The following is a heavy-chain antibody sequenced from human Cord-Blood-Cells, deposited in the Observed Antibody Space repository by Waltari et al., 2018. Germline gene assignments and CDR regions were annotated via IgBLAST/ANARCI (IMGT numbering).Heavy chain of an antibody. CDR3: ARGVFDY. D-gene: IGHD3-16*01. V-gene: IGHV1-18*01. J-gene: IGHJ4*02. Sequence: YNGNTNYAQKLQGRVTMTTDTSTSTAYMELRSLRSDDTAVYYCARGVFDYWGQGTLVTVSS. CDR2: YNGNT.